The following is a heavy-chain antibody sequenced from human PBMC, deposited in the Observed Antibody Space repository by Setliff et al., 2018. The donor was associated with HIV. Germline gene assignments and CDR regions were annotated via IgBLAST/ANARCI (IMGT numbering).Heavy chain of an antibody. CDR2: IYHSGST. D-gene: IGHD4-17*01. Sequence: ETLSLTCTVSGDFFSSDYYWGWIRQSPGKGLEWIGSIYHSGSTYYNPSLKSRVTISVDTTKSQISLKLISVTAADTAVFYCVRVDYGDYDFDYWGQGTLVTVSS. V-gene: IGHV4-38-2*02. J-gene: IGHJ4*02. CDR1: GDFFSSDYY. CDR3: VRVDYGDYDFDY.